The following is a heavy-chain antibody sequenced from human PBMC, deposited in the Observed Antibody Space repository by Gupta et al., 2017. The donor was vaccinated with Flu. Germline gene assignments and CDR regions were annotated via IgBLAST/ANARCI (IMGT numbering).Heavy chain of an antibody. D-gene: IGHD6-19*01. Sequence: QVQLQQWGAGLLKPSETLSLTCAVYGGSFSGYYWSWIRQPPGKGLEWIGEINHSGSTNYNPSLKSRVTISVDTSKNQFSLKLSSVTAADTAVYYCARGPGAVAGTGYYYGMDVWGQGTTVTVSS. J-gene: IGHJ6*02. CDR3: ARGPGAVAGTGYYYGMDV. CDR1: GGSFSGYY. CDR2: INHSGST. V-gene: IGHV4-34*01.